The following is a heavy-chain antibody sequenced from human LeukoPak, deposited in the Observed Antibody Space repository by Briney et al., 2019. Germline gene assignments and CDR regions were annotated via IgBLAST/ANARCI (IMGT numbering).Heavy chain of an antibody. J-gene: IGHJ4*02. CDR3: ARQTGSGLFILP. Sequence: SETLSLTCTVSGVSISSSNSYWGWIRQPPVKGLEWIGSIYYSGNTYYNASLKSQVSISIDTSKNQFSLRLTSVTAADTAVYYCARQTGSGLFILPGGQGTLVTVSS. V-gene: IGHV4-39*01. D-gene: IGHD3/OR15-3a*01. CDR1: GVSISSSNSY. CDR2: IYYSGNT.